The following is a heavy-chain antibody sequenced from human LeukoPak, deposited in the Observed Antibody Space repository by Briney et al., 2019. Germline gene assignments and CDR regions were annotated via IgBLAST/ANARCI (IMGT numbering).Heavy chain of an antibody. Sequence: GGSLRLSCAASGFTFSNYAMSWVRQAPGKGLEWVSAINDSGGSTYYADSVKGRFTISRDNSKNTLYLQMNSLRTEDTAVYYCAKPAISSRGWYYDYWGQGTLVTVSS. V-gene: IGHV3-23*01. J-gene: IGHJ4*02. CDR3: AKPAISSRGWYYDY. CDR1: GFTFSNYA. CDR2: INDSGGST. D-gene: IGHD6-19*01.